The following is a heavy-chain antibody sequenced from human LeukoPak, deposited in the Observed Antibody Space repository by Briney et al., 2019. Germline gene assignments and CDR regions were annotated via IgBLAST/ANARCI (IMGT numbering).Heavy chain of an antibody. D-gene: IGHD3-3*01. CDR2: IYYSGST. CDR3: ARGRSYDFWSGYNHYFDY. V-gene: IGHV4-59*01. CDR1: GGSFSGYY. Sequence: PSETLSLTCAVYGGSFSGYYWSWIRQPPGKGLEWIGYIYYSGSTNYNPSLKSRVTISVDTSKNQFSLKLSSVTAADTAVYYCARGRSYDFWSGYNHYFDYWGQGTLVTVSS. J-gene: IGHJ4*02.